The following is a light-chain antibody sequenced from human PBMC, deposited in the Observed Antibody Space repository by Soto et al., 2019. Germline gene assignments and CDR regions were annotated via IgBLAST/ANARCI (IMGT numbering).Light chain of an antibody. J-gene: IGKJ1*01. Sequence: IVLTQSPSTLSLSPGEGATLSCRASQSVSGRYLAWYQQKPGQAPRLLIYGASNRATGIPDRFSGSGSGTDFTLTISRLEPEDFAVYYCQQSGSSGTFGQRTKVAIK. V-gene: IGKV3-20*01. CDR1: QSVSGRY. CDR3: QQSGSSGT. CDR2: GAS.